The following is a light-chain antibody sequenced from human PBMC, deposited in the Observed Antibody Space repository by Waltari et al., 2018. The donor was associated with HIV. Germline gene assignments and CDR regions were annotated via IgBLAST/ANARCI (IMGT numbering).Light chain of an antibody. V-gene: IGLV1-51*01. CDR3: ETWDSSLSVVL. CDR2: VNN. J-gene: IGLJ2*01. Sequence: QSVLTQPPSVSAAPGQKVTISCSGSSSNIGTNFVSWYRQFPGTAPKLLIYVNNRRPSGIPDRFSGSKSGTSATLDITGLQTGDEADYYCETWDSSLSVVLFGGGTKLTVL. CDR1: SSNIGTNF.